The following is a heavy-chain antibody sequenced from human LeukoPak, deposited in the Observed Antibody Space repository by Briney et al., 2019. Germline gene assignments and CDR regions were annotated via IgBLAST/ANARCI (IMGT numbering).Heavy chain of an antibody. CDR3: ARLDGNWNYFDY. Sequence: SETLSLTCSVSGASITTYYWSWIRQPPGKGLEWIAYIHYSGSTSYNPSLKSRLTISLDTSKNQFYLKLSSVTAADTAVYHCARLDGNWNYFDYWGQGTLVTVSS. CDR2: IHYSGST. D-gene: IGHD1-20*01. V-gene: IGHV4-59*08. J-gene: IGHJ4*02. CDR1: GASITTYY.